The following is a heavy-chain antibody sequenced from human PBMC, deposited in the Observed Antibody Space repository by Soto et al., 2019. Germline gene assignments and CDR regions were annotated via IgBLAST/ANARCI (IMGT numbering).Heavy chain of an antibody. D-gene: IGHD3-3*01. J-gene: IGHJ6*02. CDR1: GGSISSGGYY. Sequence: PSETLSLTSTVSGGSISSGGYYWSWIRQHPGKGLEWIGYIYYSGSTYYNPSLKSRVTISVDTSKNQFSLKLSSVTAADTAVYYCASERAAYDFWSGYPDGVDVWGQGTTVTVSS. V-gene: IGHV4-31*03. CDR2: IYYSGST. CDR3: ASERAAYDFWSGYPDGVDV.